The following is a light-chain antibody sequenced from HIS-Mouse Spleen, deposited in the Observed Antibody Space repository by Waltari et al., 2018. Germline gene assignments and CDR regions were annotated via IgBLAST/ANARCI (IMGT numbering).Light chain of an antibody. Sequence: QSALTQPRSVSGSPGQSVTISCPGTSRDVGGYNYASWYQQHPGKAPKLMIYDVSKRPSGVPDRFSGSKSGNTASLTISGLQAEDEADYYCCSYAGSYTDYVFGTGTKVTVL. J-gene: IGLJ1*01. V-gene: IGLV2-11*01. CDR3: CSYAGSYTDYV. CDR1: SRDVGGYNY. CDR2: DVS.